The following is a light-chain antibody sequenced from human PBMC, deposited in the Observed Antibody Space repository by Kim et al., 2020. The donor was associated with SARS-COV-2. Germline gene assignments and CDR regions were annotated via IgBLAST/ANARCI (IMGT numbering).Light chain of an antibody. CDR1: QSISSW. CDR3: QQYFSYST. CDR2: KAS. V-gene: IGKV1-5*03. J-gene: IGKJ2*01. Sequence: LSASVEDRVTITCRASQSISSWLAWYQQKPGKAPKILIYKASSLESGVPSRFSGSGSGTEFTLTISSLQPDDFATYYCQQYFSYSTFGQGTKLEIK.